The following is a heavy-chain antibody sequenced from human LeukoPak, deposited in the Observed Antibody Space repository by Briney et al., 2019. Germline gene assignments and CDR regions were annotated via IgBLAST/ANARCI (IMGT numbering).Heavy chain of an antibody. CDR2: INAGNGNT. CDR1: GYTFTSYA. Sequence: GASVKVSCKASGYTFTSYAMHWVRQAPGQRLEWMGWINAGNGNTKYSQKFQGRVTITRDTSASTAYMELSSLRSEDTAVYYCATRLARSGSYYNAPDAFDIWGQGTMVTVSS. V-gene: IGHV1-3*01. CDR3: ATRLARSGSYYNAPDAFDI. J-gene: IGHJ3*02. D-gene: IGHD3-10*01.